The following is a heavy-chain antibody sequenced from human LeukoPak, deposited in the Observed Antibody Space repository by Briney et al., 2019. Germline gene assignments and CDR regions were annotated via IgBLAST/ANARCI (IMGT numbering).Heavy chain of an antibody. Sequence: GGSLRLSCAASGFTFSSYSMNWVRQAPGKGLEWVSSISSSSSYIYYADSVKGRFTISRDNAKNSLYLQMNSLRAEDTAVYYCARDRSSGTLDDAFDIWSQGTMVTVSS. V-gene: IGHV3-21*01. CDR2: ISSSSSYI. J-gene: IGHJ3*02. D-gene: IGHD1-26*01. CDR1: GFTFSSYS. CDR3: ARDRSSGTLDDAFDI.